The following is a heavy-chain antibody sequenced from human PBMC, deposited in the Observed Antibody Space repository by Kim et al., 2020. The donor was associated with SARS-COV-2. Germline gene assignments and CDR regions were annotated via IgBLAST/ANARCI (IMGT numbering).Heavy chain of an antibody. CDR3: ASGTVVTLGFDY. Sequence: SETLSLTCTVSGGSISSGGYYWSWIRQHPGKGLEWIGYIYYSGSTYYNPSLKSRVTISVDTSKNQFSLKLSSVTAADTAVYYCASGTVVTLGFDYWGQGTLVTVSS. J-gene: IGHJ4*02. D-gene: IGHD2-21*02. CDR1: GGSISSGGYY. V-gene: IGHV4-31*03. CDR2: IYYSGST.